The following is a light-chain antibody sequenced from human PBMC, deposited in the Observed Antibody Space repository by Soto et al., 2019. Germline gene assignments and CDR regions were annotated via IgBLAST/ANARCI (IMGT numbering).Light chain of an antibody. CDR3: QQSNSVPS. CDR2: AAS. V-gene: IGKV1-27*01. J-gene: IGKJ4*01. Sequence: DIQMTQSPSSLSASVGDRVTISCRASQGIRNYVAWYQQRPGKVPKLLIYAASTLQSGVPSRFSGSGSGTDFTLTISSLQPEDVATYYCQQSNSVPSFGGGTKVEIK. CDR1: QGIRNY.